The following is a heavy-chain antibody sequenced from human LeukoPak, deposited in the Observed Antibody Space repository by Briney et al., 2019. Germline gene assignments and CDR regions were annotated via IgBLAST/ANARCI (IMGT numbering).Heavy chain of an antibody. D-gene: IGHD1-14*01. CDR3: AKADGSMTGSCFDY. J-gene: IGHJ4*02. Sequence: GGSLRLSCAASGFTFRSYGMNWVRQAPGKGLEWVSTISGSGDTIYCADTVKGRFSISRDNSKNTVDLQMNSLRAEDTAVYYCAKADGSMTGSCFDYWGQGTLVTVSS. CDR2: ISGSGDTI. CDR1: GFTFRSYG. V-gene: IGHV3-23*01.